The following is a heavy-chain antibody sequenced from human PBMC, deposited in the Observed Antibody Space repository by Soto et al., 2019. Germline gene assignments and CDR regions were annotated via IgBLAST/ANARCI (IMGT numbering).Heavy chain of an antibody. V-gene: IGHV3-23*01. J-gene: IGHJ4*02. Sequence: GSLRLSCTASGFTFTSYGMGWVRQAPGKGLQWVSTIRGDGGQTHYTDSVKGRFSISRDNSKNTVYLQVDSLRAEDTAMYFCARDVGLDSDDFFAYWGQGTQVTVSS. D-gene: IGHD3-9*01. CDR2: IRGDGGQT. CDR1: GFTFTSYG. CDR3: ARDVGLDSDDFFAY.